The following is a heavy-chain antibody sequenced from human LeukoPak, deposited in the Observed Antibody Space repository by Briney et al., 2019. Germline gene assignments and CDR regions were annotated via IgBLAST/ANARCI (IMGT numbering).Heavy chain of an antibody. CDR2: ISTYNGDT. J-gene: IGHJ5*02. CDR3: ARDWWGYDVLTGDNWFDP. D-gene: IGHD3-9*01. CDR1: GYPFTTYG. V-gene: IGHV1-18*01. Sequence: SVKVSCKASGYPFTTYGITWVRQAPGQGLEWMGWISTYNGDTNYAQKFQGRVTMTTDTSTSTAYIELRSLTSDDTAAYYCARDWWGYDVLTGDNWFDPWGQGTLVTVSS.